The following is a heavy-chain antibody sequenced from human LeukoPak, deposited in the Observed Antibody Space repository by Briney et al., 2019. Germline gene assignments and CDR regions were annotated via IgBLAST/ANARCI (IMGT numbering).Heavy chain of an antibody. D-gene: IGHD6-19*01. CDR1: GFTFDDYA. CDR2: ISWNSGSI. CDR3: ASSIAVAGRTRHAFDI. J-gene: IGHJ3*02. Sequence: GGSLRLSCAASGFTFDDYAMHWVRQAPGKGLEWVSGISWNSGSIAYADSVKGRFTISRDNAKNTLYLQMNSLRAEDTAVYYCASSIAVAGRTRHAFDIWGQGTMVTVSS. V-gene: IGHV3-9*01.